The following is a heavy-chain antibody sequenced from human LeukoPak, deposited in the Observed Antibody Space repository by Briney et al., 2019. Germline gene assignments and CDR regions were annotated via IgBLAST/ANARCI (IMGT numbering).Heavy chain of an antibody. J-gene: IGHJ4*02. D-gene: IGHD5-18*01. Sequence: GGSLRLSCAASGFTFSSYSMDWVRQAPGKGLEWVSSISSSSSYIYYADSVKGRFTISRDNAKNSLYLQMNSLRAEDTAVYYCARGDTAMATGYWGQGTLVTVSS. CDR3: ARGDTAMATGY. V-gene: IGHV3-21*01. CDR1: GFTFSSYS. CDR2: ISSSSSYI.